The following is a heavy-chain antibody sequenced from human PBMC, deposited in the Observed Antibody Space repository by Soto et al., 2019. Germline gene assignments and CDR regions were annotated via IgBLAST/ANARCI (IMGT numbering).Heavy chain of an antibody. Sequence: GGSLRLSCAASGFTFSSYGMHWVRQAPGKGLEWVAVISYDGSNKYYADSVKGRFTISRDNSKNTLYLQMNSLRAEDTAVYYCAIFYTYCSGGSCYPKYFDYWGQGTLVTVSS. CDR3: AIFYTYCSGGSCYPKYFDY. J-gene: IGHJ4*02. CDR1: GFTFSSYG. CDR2: ISYDGSNK. D-gene: IGHD2-15*01. V-gene: IGHV3-30*03.